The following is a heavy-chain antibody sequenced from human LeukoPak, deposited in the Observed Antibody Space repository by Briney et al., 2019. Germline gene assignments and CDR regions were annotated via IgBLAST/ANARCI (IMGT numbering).Heavy chain of an antibody. CDR1: GFTFSGSA. J-gene: IGHJ6*02. CDR3: TTTYYDILTGYRQSYYYYGMDV. CDR2: IRSKANSYAT. D-gene: IGHD3-9*01. Sequence: GGSLRLSCAASGFTFSGSAMHWVRQASGKGLEWVGRIRSKANSYATAYAASVKGRFTISRDDSKNTAYLQMNSLKTEDTAVYYCTTTYYDILTGYRQSYYYYGMDVWGQGTTVTVSS. V-gene: IGHV3-73*01.